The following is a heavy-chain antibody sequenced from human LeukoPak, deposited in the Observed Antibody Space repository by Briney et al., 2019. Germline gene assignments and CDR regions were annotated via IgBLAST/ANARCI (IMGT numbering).Heavy chain of an antibody. V-gene: IGHV4-34*01. J-gene: IGHJ1*01. CDR1: GGSFSGYY. Sequence: PSETLSLTCAVYGGSFSGYYWSWIRQPPGKGLEWIGEINHSGSTNYNPSLKSRVTISVDTSKNQFSLKLSSVTAADTAVYYCARPTGSTSLSSSFQHWGQGTLVTVSS. CDR2: INHSGST. CDR3: ARPTGSTSLSSSFQH. D-gene: IGHD1-7*01.